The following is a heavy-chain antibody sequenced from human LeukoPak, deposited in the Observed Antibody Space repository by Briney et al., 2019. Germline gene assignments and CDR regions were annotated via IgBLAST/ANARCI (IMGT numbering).Heavy chain of an antibody. CDR2: IKQDGSEK. J-gene: IGHJ4*02. Sequence: GGSLRLSCAASGFTFSSYWMSWVRQAPGKGLEWVANIKQDGSEKYYVDSVKGRFTISRGNAMNSLYLQMNSLRAEDTAVYYCARDDSNGGFDYWGQGTLVTVSS. CDR1: GFTFSSYW. D-gene: IGHD4-11*01. V-gene: IGHV3-7*01. CDR3: ARDDSNGGFDY.